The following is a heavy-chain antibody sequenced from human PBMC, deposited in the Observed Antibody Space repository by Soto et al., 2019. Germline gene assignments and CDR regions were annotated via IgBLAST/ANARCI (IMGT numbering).Heavy chain of an antibody. CDR1: GYTFSGYY. Sequence: KVSCKAAGYTFSGYYLHWVRQAPGQGLEWMGWINPNSGGTNYAQKLQGRVTMTTDTSTSTAYMELRSLRSDDTAVYYCARVFSSSSRSGFDPWGQGTLVTVPQ. J-gene: IGHJ5*02. V-gene: IGHV1-2*02. D-gene: IGHD6-6*01. CDR2: INPNSGGT. CDR3: ARVFSSSSRSGFDP.